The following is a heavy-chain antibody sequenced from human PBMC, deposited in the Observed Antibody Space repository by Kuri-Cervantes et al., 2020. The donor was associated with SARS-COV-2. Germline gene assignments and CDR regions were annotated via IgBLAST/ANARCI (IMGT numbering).Heavy chain of an antibody. J-gene: IGHJ4*02. CDR2: IYYSGST. V-gene: IGHV4-59*08. CDR1: GGSISSHY. D-gene: IGHD6-19*01. CDR3: ARGGGSSGRFDY. Sequence: SETLSLTCTVSGGSISSHYWSWIRQPPGKGLEWIGYIYYSGSTNYNPSLKSRVTISVDTSKNQFSLKLSSVTAADTALYYSARGGGSSGRFDYWGQGTLVTVSS.